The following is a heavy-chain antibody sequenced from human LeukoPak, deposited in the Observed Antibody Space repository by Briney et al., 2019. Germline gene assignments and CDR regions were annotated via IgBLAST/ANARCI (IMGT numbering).Heavy chain of an antibody. CDR3: IRDFRSADL. J-gene: IGHJ5*02. CDR2: IYVDGRTT. V-gene: IGHV3-74*01. Sequence: PGGSLRLSCVAAGFTFSNYWMHWVRQPPGKGLVWVSRIYVDGRTTNYADSVKGRFTISRDNTKNTVYLEMNSLSVEDTATYYCIRDFRSADLWGQGTLVTVTS. CDR1: GFTFSNYW.